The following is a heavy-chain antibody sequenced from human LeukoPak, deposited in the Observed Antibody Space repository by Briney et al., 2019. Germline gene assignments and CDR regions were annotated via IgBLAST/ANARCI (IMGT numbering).Heavy chain of an antibody. V-gene: IGHV4-34*01. CDR1: GGSISSYY. CDR2: INHSGST. D-gene: IGHD4-11*01. CDR3: ARDPNYSNYVFDY. Sequence: SETLSLTCTVSGGSISSYYWSWIRQPPGKGLEWIGEINHSGSTNYNPSLKSRVTISVDTSKNQFSLKLSSVTAADTAVYYCARDPNYSNYVFDYWGQGTLVTVSS. J-gene: IGHJ4*02.